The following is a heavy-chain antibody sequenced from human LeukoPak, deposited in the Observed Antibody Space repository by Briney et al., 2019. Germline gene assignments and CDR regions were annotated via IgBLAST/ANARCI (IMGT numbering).Heavy chain of an antibody. CDR2: ISWNSGSI. Sequence: GGFLRLSCAASGFTFDDYAMHWVRQAPGKGLEWVSGISWNSGSIGYADSVKGRFTISRDNAKNSLYLQMNSLRDEDTAVYYCARVGGPWLVNWGQGTLVTVSP. CDR1: GFTFDDYA. V-gene: IGHV3-9*01. D-gene: IGHD6-19*01. CDR3: ARVGGPWLVN. J-gene: IGHJ4*02.